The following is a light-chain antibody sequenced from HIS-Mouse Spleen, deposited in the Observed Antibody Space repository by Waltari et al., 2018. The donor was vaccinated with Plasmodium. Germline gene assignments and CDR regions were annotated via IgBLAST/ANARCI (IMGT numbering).Light chain of an antibody. Sequence: QSALTQPASVSGSPGQSITISCTGTSSDVGGYNYVSWYQQHPGKAPKLMIYEVSNRSSGVSNRFLCSKAGNTASLTISGLQAEDEADYYCSSYTSSSILYVFGTGTKVTVL. CDR2: EVS. V-gene: IGLV2-14*01. J-gene: IGLJ1*01. CDR1: SSDVGGYNY. CDR3: SSYTSSSILYV.